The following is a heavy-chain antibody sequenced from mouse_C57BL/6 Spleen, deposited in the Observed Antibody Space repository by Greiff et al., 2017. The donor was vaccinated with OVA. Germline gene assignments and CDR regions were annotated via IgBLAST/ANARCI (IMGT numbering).Heavy chain of an antibody. CDR3: AREGDYYGSGYDFDY. Sequence: QVQLQQSGPELVKPGASVKISCKASGYAFSSSWMNWVKQRPGKGLEWIGRIYPGDGDTNYNGKFKGKATLTADKSSSTAYMQLSSLTSEDSAVYFCAREGDYYGSGYDFDYWGQGTTLTVSS. V-gene: IGHV1-82*01. D-gene: IGHD1-1*01. CDR1: GYAFSSSW. J-gene: IGHJ2*01. CDR2: IYPGDGDT.